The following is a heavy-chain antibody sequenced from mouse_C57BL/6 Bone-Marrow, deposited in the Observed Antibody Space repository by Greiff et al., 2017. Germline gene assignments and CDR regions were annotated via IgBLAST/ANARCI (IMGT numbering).Heavy chain of an antibody. J-gene: IGHJ1*03. Sequence: VQLQQSGAELARPGASVKLSCKASGYTFTSYGISWVKQSTGQGLEWIGEIYPRSGNTYYNEKFKGKATLTADKSSSTAYMELRSLTSEDSAVYFCARAVTTLYWYFDVWGTGTTVTVSS. CDR3: ARAVTTLYWYFDV. D-gene: IGHD2-2*01. CDR1: GYTFTSYG. CDR2: IYPRSGNT. V-gene: IGHV1-81*01.